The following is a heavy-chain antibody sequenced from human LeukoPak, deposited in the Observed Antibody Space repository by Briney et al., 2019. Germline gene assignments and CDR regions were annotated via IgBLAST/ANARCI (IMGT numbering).Heavy chain of an antibody. CDR2: ISYSGST. V-gene: IGHV4-39*01. CDR3: ARTLTTGYYHYGMDV. Sequence: SETLSLTCTVSGVSISSSSYYWGWIRQPPGKGLEWIGTISYSGSTYYNPSLKSRVTISVDTSKNQFSLKLSSVTAADTAVYYCARTLTTGYYHYGMDVWGQGTTVTVSS. CDR1: GVSISSSSYY. J-gene: IGHJ6*02. D-gene: IGHD1-14*01.